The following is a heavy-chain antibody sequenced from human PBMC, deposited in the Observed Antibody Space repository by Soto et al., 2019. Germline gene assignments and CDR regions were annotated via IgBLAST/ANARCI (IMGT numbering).Heavy chain of an antibody. CDR1: GFNSGSYW. Sequence: GRSLRLSCAASGFNSGSYWSHWVRQAPGKGLEWVSRITSDGSSTRYAGSVRGRFTISRDNAKNTMYPQTNSLRAEDTAEYYCAREMATINPAYWRQGTLVTVSS. D-gene: IGHD5-12*01. CDR2: ITSDGSST. J-gene: IGHJ4*02. V-gene: IGHV3-74*01. CDR3: AREMATINPAY.